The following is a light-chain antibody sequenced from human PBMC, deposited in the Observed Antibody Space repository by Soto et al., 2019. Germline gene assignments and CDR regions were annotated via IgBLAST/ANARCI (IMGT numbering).Light chain of an antibody. V-gene: IGLV1-47*02. CDR1: SSNIESNW. J-gene: IGLJ2*01. CDR3: ATWDDDLYTPI. CDR2: NNN. Sequence: QAVVTQAPSVSGTPGQRVTISCSGSSSNIESNWVYWYQQLPGTAPQLLIYNNNQRPSGVSDRFSASKSGTSAALAITGLRSDDEDDYYCATWDDDLYTPIIGGGTKLTVL.